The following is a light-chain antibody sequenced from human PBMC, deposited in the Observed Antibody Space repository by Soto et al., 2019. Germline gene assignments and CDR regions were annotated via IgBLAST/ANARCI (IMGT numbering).Light chain of an antibody. CDR2: DVS. CDR1: SSDVGGYNY. Sequence: QSALTQPASVSGSPGQSITISCTGTSSDVGGYNYVSWYQQHPGKAPKLMIYDVSNRPSGVSNRFSGSKSGNTASLTTSGLQAEDEADYYCSSYTSSSTYVFGTGTKVNVL. V-gene: IGLV2-14*01. CDR3: SSYTSSSTYV. J-gene: IGLJ1*01.